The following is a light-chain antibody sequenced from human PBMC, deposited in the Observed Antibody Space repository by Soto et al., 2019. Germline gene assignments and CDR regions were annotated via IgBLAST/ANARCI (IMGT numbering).Light chain of an antibody. V-gene: IGKV3-11*01. Sequence: EIVLTQSPATLSLSPGERATLSCRASQSVSTYLAWYQQKPGQAPRLLIYAASKRATGITGRFSGSGSGTDFTLSITSLEPEDVAAYYCQQRNNGLTFGGGTKVDIK. J-gene: IGKJ4*01. CDR2: AAS. CDR3: QQRNNGLT. CDR1: QSVSTY.